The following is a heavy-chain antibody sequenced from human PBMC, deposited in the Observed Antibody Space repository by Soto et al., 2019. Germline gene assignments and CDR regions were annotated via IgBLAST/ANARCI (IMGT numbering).Heavy chain of an antibody. CDR2: ISYDGSNK. D-gene: IGHD3-10*01. Sequence: GGSLRLSCAASGFTFSSYGMHWVRQAPGKGLEWVAVISYDGSNKYYADSVKGRFTISRDNSKNTLYLQMNSLRAEDTAVYYCAKEGGDYFDYWGQGTLVTVSS. CDR1: GFTFSSYG. J-gene: IGHJ4*02. CDR3: AKEGGDYFDY. V-gene: IGHV3-30*18.